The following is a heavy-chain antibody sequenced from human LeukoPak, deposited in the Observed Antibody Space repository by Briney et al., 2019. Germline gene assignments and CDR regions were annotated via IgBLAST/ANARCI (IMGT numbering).Heavy chain of an antibody. CDR3: AREQGGYSYGGAFDI. J-gene: IGHJ3*02. V-gene: IGHV3-53*01. CDR1: GFTVSSNY. D-gene: IGHD5-18*01. Sequence: GGSLRLSCAASGFTVSSNYMSWVRQAPGKGLEWVSVIYSGGSTYYADSVKGRFTISRDNAKNSLYLQMNSLRAEDTALYYCAREQGGYSYGGAFDIWGQGTMVTVSS. CDR2: IYSGGST.